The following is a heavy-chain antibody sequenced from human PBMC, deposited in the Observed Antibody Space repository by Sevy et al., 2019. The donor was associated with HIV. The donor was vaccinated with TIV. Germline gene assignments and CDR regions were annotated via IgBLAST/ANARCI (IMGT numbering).Heavy chain of an antibody. D-gene: IGHD3-10*01. CDR2: IYDSGNT. CDR1: GFSISSGNF. Sequence: SETLSLTCAVSGFSISSGNFCDWIRQPPGKGLEWIGTIYDSGNTYYNPSLKSRVTISVDTSKTHFSLRLNSVTAADTAVYYCARRSISMVRGVNWHYMDVWGKGTTVTVSS. CDR3: ARRSISMVRGVNWHYMDV. J-gene: IGHJ6*03. V-gene: IGHV4-38-2*01.